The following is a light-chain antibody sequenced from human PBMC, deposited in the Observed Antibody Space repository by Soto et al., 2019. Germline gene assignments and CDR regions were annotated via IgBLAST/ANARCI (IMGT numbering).Light chain of an antibody. J-gene: IGKJ1*01. CDR3: QQYSDWPTT. CDR2: GAS. Sequence: DIVMTQSPATLSVSPGERATLSCRASQSLYSNLAWYQQKPGQAPRLLIYGASTRATGIPARFSGSGSGTEYTLTISSLQSEDFAIYYCQQYSDWPTTFGHGTKVEIK. V-gene: IGKV3-15*01. CDR1: QSLYSN.